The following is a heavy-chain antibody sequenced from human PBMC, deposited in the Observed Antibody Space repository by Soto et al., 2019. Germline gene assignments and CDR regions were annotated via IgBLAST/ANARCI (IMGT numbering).Heavy chain of an antibody. CDR2: ISDDGSKE. Sequence: QVQLVESGGGVVQPGRSLRLSCAASGFPFSSYGMHWVRQVPGKGLEWAAVISDDGSKEWYADSVKGRFTISRDNSKNXLSLXXXXXXXXXXXXXXXXXXXXXXXXXEGADSWGQGTLVTV. CDR1: GFPFSSYG. D-gene: IGHD3-16*01. V-gene: IGHV3-30*03. CDR3: XXXXXXXXXXEGADS. J-gene: IGHJ4*02.